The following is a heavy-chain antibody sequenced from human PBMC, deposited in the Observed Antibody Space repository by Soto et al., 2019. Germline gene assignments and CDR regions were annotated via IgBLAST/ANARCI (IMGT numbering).Heavy chain of an antibody. CDR2: ISTYNGGT. CDR3: AKGVTAATSGWLSHFDT. CDR1: GYTFTSYG. J-gene: IGHJ4*02. D-gene: IGHD6-19*01. V-gene: IGHV1-18*01. Sequence: ASVKVSCKASGYTFTSYGISWVRQAPGQGLEWMGWISTYNGGTNYAQKFRDRVTVTADPSISTAYVEFSRLSSDDTAVYYCAKGVTAATSGWLSHFDTWGQGTVVTVSS.